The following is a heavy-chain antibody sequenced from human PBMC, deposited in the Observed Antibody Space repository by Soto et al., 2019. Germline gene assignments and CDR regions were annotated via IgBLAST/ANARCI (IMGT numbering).Heavy chain of an antibody. CDR2: INPNSGGT. V-gene: IGHV1-2*04. Sequence: AASVKVSCKASGNTFTGYYMHWVRQAPGQGLEWMGWINPNSGGTNYAQKFQGWVTMTRDTSISTAYMELSRLRSDDTAVYYCARDLSGYCSSTSCYSVHGFDPWGQGTLVTVSS. J-gene: IGHJ5*02. D-gene: IGHD2-2*03. CDR1: GNTFTGYY. CDR3: ARDLSGYCSSTSCYSVHGFDP.